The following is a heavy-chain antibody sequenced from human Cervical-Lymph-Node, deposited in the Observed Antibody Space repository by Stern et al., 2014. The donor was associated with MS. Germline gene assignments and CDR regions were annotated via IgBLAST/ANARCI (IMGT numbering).Heavy chain of an antibody. D-gene: IGHD2-21*01. Sequence: SGPALVKPTQTLTLTCTFSGFSLSTTGMCLSWIRQPTGKALEWLALLDWNGDKYYSTALKTRLTISKDTSKNQVVLTMTNMAPLDTATYFCVRAREGYYFDYWGQGIPVTVSS. CDR3: VRAREGYYFDY. CDR1: GFSLSTTGMC. CDR2: LDWNGDK. J-gene: IGHJ4*02. V-gene: IGHV2-70*01.